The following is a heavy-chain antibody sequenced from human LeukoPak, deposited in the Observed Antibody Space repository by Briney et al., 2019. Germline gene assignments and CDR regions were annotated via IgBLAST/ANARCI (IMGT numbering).Heavy chain of an antibody. CDR3: ARDGFVD. J-gene: IGHJ4*02. CDR2: ARKEADTYIT. V-gene: IGHV3-72*01. CDR1: GFTFSGHV. D-gene: IGHD2-15*01. Sequence: GGSLRLSCAASGFTFSGHVMDWVRQAPGKGLEWVGRARKEADTYITDYAASVKGRFTISRDDSRKSLYLQMNSLKTEDTAVYYCARDGFVDWGQGILVTVSS.